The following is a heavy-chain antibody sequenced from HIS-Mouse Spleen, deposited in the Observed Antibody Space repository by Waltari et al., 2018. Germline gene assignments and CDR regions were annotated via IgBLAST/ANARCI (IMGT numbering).Heavy chain of an antibody. J-gene: IGHJ4*02. CDR3: ARFLSVRRAGSGWYGLDY. CDR2: IYPGDSDT. CDR1: GYSFTSYW. V-gene: IGHV5-51*03. Sequence: EVQLVQSGAEVKKPGESLKISCKGSGYSFTSYWIGWVRQMLGNGLEWMGIIYPGDSDTRYSPSFQGQVTISADKSISTAYLQWSSLKASDTAMYYCARFLSVRRAGSGWYGLDYWGQGTLVTVSS. D-gene: IGHD6-19*01.